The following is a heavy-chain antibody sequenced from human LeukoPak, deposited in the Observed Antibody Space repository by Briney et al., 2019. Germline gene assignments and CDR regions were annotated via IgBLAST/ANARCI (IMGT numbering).Heavy chain of an antibody. D-gene: IGHD3-10*01. Sequence: SETLSLTCTVSGGSISSYYWSWIRQPPGKGLEWIGYIYYSGSTNYNPSLKSRVTISVDTSKNQFSLKLSSVTAADTAVYYCARRFMVRGFDPWGQGTLVTVSS. V-gene: IGHV4-59*08. CDR3: ARRFMVRGFDP. CDR1: GGSISSYY. CDR2: IYYSGST. J-gene: IGHJ5*02.